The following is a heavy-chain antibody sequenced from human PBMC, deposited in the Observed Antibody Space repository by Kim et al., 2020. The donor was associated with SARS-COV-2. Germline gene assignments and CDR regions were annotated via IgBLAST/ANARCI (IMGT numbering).Heavy chain of an antibody. CDR1: GFRFSTSW. J-gene: IGHJ5*02. CDR3: ASSEPIIFGTLKFDP. D-gene: IGHD3-9*01. Sequence: GGSLRLSCAASGFRFSTSWMHWVRQAPGKGLVWVSRVDPYGGLRTYPDSVKGRFTISRDNAKNTLYLQMNSLRVEDTAVYYCASSEPIIFGTLKFDPWGRGTRVTVSS. CDR2: VDPYGGLR. V-gene: IGHV3-74*03.